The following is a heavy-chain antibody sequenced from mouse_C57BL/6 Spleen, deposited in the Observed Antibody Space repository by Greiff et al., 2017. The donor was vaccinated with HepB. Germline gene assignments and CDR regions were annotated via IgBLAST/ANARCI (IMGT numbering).Heavy chain of an antibody. CDR3: AREDYGTPYAMDY. V-gene: IGHV1-59*01. Sequence: QVQLQQPGAELVRPGTSVKLSCKASGYTFTSYWMHWVKQRPGQGLEWIGVIDPSDSYTNYNQKFKGKATLTVDTSSSTAYMQLSSLTSEDSAVYDCAREDYGTPYAMDYWGQGTSVTVSS. CDR2: IDPSDSYT. J-gene: IGHJ4*01. D-gene: IGHD1-1*01. CDR1: GYTFTSYW.